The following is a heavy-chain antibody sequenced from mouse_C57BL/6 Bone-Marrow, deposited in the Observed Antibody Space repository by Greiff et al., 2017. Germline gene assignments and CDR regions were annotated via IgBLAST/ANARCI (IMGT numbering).Heavy chain of an antibody. CDR1: GYTFTSYW. CDR3: RSSSYYFDY. V-gene: IGHV1-64*01. J-gene: IGHJ2*01. Sequence: QVQLQQSGAELVKPGASVKLSCKASGYTFTSYWMHWVKQRPGQGLEWIGMIHPNSGSTNYNEKFKSKATLTVDKSSSTAYMQLSSLTSEDSAVYYCRSSSYYFDYWGQGTTLTVSS. CDR2: IHPNSGST. D-gene: IGHD1-1*01.